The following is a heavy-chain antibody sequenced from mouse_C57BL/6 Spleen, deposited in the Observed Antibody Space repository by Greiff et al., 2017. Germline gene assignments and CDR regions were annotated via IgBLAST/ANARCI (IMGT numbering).Heavy chain of an antibody. CDR3: ASFYYYGSSYGWYFDV. CDR1: GYSFTGYY. D-gene: IGHD1-1*01. J-gene: IGHJ1*03. CDR2: INPSTGGT. Sequence: EVQLQQSGPELVKPGASVKISCKASGYSFTGYYMNWVKQSPEKSLEWIGEINPSTGGTTYNQKFKAKATLTVDKSSSTAYMQLKSLTSEDSAVYYCASFYYYGSSYGWYFDVWGTGTTVTVSS. V-gene: IGHV1-42*01.